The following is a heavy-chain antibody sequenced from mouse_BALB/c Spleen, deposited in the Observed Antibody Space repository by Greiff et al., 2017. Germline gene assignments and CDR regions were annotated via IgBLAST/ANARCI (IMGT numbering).Heavy chain of an antibody. J-gene: IGHJ2*01. CDR1: GFSLSRYS. Sequence: QVQLKQSGPGLVAPSQSLSITCTVSGFSLSRYSVHWVRQPPGKGLEWLGMIWGGGSTDYNSALKSRLSISKDNSKSQVFLKMNSLQTDDTAMYYCASSPALTGTLGYYFDYWGQGTTLTVSS. V-gene: IGHV2-6-4*01. D-gene: IGHD4-1*01. CDR3: ASSPALTGTLGYYFDY. CDR2: IWGGGST.